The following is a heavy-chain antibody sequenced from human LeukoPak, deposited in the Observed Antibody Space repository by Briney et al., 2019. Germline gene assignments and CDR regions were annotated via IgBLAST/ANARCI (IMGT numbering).Heavy chain of an antibody. CDR1: GFTFDDYG. V-gene: IGHV3-20*04. CDR3: ARDYYDSSGYYPWGY. CDR2: INWSGTTS. D-gene: IGHD3-22*01. J-gene: IGHJ4*02. Sequence: GSLRLSCVASGFTFDDYGMNWVRQAPGKGLEWVSGINWSGTTSASADSVRGRFTISRDNAKNSLYLQMNSLRAEDTAVYYCARDYYDSSGYYPWGYWGQGTLVTVSS.